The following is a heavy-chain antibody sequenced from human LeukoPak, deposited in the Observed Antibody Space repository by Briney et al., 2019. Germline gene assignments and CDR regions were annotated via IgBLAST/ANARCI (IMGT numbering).Heavy chain of an antibody. CDR3: ARYGSGTYYSSVSDY. Sequence: SETLSLTCTVSGGSFSSTSFYWGWIRQPPGKGLEWFGSIYYSGTTYYSPSLKSRVTISVDTSKNQFSLKLSSVTAADTAVYYCARYGSGTYYSSVSDYWGQGTLVTVSS. J-gene: IGHJ4*02. CDR1: GGSFSSTSFY. CDR2: IYYSGTT. V-gene: IGHV4-39*01. D-gene: IGHD3-10*01.